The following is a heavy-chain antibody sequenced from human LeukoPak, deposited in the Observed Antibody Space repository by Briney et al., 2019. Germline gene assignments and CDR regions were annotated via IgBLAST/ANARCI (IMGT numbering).Heavy chain of an antibody. V-gene: IGHV3-33*01. CDR2: IWYDGSNK. J-gene: IGHJ4*02. D-gene: IGHD6-13*01. CDR3: AREGIAAAGQIDY. CDR1: GFTFSSYG. Sequence: PGRSLRLSCAASGFTFSSYGMHWVRQAPGKGLGWVAVIWYDGSNKYYADSVKGRFTISRDNSKNTLYLQMNSLRAEDTAVYYCAREGIAAAGQIDYWGQGTLVTVSS.